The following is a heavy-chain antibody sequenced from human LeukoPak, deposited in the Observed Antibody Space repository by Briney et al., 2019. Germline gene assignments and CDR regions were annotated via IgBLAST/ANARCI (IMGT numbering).Heavy chain of an antibody. V-gene: IGHV6-1*01. CDR2: TYYRSKWYT. Sequence: SQTLSLTCAISGDSVSNNSVTWNWIRQSPSRGLEWLGRTYYRSKWYTDYAVSVKGRISINPDTSKNQFSLQVNSVTPEDTAVYYCARAFSKNYYYHFDYWGLGTLVTVSS. CDR3: ARAFSKNYYYHFDY. D-gene: IGHD3-22*01. J-gene: IGHJ4*02. CDR1: GDSVSNNSVT.